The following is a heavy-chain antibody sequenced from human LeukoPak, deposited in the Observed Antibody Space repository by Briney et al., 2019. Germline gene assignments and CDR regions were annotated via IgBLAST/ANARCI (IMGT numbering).Heavy chain of an antibody. CDR3: AKAPPVTTYYFDY. D-gene: IGHD4-17*01. V-gene: IGHV3-30*18. CDR1: GFTFSSYG. J-gene: IGHJ4*02. CDR2: ISYDGSNK. Sequence: GGYLRLSCAASGFTFSSYGMHWVRQAPGKGLEWVAVISYDGSNKYYADSVKGRFTISRDNSKNTLYLQMNSLRAEDTAVYYCAKAPPVTTYYFDYWGQGTLVTVSS.